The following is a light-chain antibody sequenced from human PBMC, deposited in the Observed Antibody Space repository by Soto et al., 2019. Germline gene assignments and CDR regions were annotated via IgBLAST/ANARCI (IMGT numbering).Light chain of an antibody. V-gene: IGLV1-44*01. CDR2: TNS. Sequence: QSVLTQPPSTSGTPGQRVTISCSGSTSNIGSNSVIWYQLLPGTAPKLLIHTNSQRPSGVPDRFSGSKSGTSASLAISGLQSDDGADYVCASWYDSVIGLVFGGGTKLTVL. J-gene: IGLJ2*01. CDR1: TSNIGSNS. CDR3: ASWYDSVIGLV.